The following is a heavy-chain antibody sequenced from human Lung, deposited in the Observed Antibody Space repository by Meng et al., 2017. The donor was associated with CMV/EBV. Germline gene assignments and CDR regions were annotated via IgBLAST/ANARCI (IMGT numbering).Heavy chain of an antibody. V-gene: IGHV3-30*04. CDR1: GFTFSSYA. CDR2: ISYDGSNK. CDR3: ARDRGGIVGATKGYYGMDV. Sequence: SCAASGFTFSSYAMHWVRQAPGKGLEWVAVISYDGSNKYYADSVKGRFTISRDNSKNTLYLQMNSLRAEDTAVYYCARDRGGIVGATKGYYGMDVWXQGNXVTVSS. D-gene: IGHD1-26*01. J-gene: IGHJ6*02.